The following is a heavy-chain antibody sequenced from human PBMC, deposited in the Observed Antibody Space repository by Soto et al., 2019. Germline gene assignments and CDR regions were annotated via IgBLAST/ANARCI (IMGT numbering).Heavy chain of an antibody. CDR2: IVVGSGNT. D-gene: IGHD3-3*01. Sequence: SVKVSCKASGFTFTSSAVQWVRQARGQRLEWIGWIVVGSGNTNYAQKFQERVTITRDMSTSTAYMELSSLRSEDTAVYYCAAPPTLLESIYGMDVWGQGTTVTVSS. CDR3: AAPPTLLESIYGMDV. CDR1: GFTFTSSA. V-gene: IGHV1-58*01. J-gene: IGHJ6*02.